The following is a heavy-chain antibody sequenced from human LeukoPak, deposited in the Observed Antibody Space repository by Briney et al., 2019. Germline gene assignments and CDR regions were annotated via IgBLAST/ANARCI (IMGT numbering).Heavy chain of an antibody. CDR2: IIPIFGTA. J-gene: IGHJ4*02. Sequence: SVRVSCKASGGTFSSYAISWVRQAPGQGLEWMGGIIPIFGTANYAQKFQGRVTITADKSTSTAYMELSSLRSEDTAVYYCARDAYGDYGIDYWGQGTLVTVSS. CDR1: GGTFSSYA. V-gene: IGHV1-69*06. CDR3: ARDAYGDYGIDY. D-gene: IGHD4-17*01.